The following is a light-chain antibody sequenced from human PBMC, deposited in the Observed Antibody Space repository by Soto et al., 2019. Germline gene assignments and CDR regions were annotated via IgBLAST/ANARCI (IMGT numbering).Light chain of an antibody. CDR2: EVT. CDR1: SSDVGVYNY. V-gene: IGLV2-14*01. J-gene: IGLJ1*01. Sequence: QSVLTQPASVVGSPGQSITFSCTGSSSDVGVYNYVSWYQQHPGKAPILLIYEVTYRPSGVSDRFSGSKSGNTASLTISGLQAEDEADYYCSSYTRITTYVFGNGTKVTVL. CDR3: SSYTRITTYV.